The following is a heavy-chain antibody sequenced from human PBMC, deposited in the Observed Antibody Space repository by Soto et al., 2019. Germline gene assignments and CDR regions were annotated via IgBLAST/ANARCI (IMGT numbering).Heavy chain of an antibody. J-gene: IGHJ4*02. CDR2: INPSGGST. CDR3: ARDRNRQVGATYYFDY. V-gene: IGHV1-46*01. D-gene: IGHD1-26*01. Sequence: GASVKVSCKASGYTFTSYYMHWVRQAPGQGLEWMGIINPSGGSTSYAQKFQGRVTMTRDTSTSTVYMELSSLRSEDTAVYYCARDRNRQVGATYYFDYWGQGTLVTVSS. CDR1: GYTFTSYY.